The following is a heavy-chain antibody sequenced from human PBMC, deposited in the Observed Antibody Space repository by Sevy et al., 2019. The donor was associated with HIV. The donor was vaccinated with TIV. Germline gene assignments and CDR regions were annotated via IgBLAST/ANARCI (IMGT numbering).Heavy chain of an antibody. CDR2: ISAYNGNT. CDR3: ARDIVVVVAATDPSYYYYYGMDV. V-gene: IGHV1-18*01. D-gene: IGHD2-15*01. Sequence: ASVKVSCKASGYTFTSYGISWVRQAPGQGLEWMGWISAYNGNTNYAQKLQGRVTMTTDTSTSTAYMELRSLRSDDTAVYYCARDIVVVVAATDPSYYYYYGMDVWGLGTTVTVSS. J-gene: IGHJ6*02. CDR1: GYTFTSYG.